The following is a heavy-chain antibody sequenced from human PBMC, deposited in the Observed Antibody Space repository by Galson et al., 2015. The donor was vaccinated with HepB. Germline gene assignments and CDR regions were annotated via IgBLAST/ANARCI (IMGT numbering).Heavy chain of an antibody. J-gene: IGHJ4*02. Sequence: SLRLSCAASGFTFTSYDMNWVRQVPGKGLEWVSVMSASGGSTYYADSVKGRFTISRDISKNTLYLQMNRLRAEDTAVYYCAKSGISVFWSGFNQHYFDYWGQGTLVTVSS. D-gene: IGHD3-3*01. CDR3: AKSGISVFWSGFNQHYFDY. V-gene: IGHV3-23*01. CDR2: MSASGGST. CDR1: GFTFTSYD.